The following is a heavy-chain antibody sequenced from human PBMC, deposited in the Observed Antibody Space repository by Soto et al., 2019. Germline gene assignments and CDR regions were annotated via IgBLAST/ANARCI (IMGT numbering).Heavy chain of an antibody. J-gene: IGHJ4*02. D-gene: IGHD4-4*01. CDR3: AKGGGNYVFGMAYFDY. Sequence: PGGSLRLSCAASGFTFDDYAMRWVRQAPGKGLEWVSGISWNSGSIGYADSVKGRFTISRDNAKNSLYLQMNSLRAEDTALYYCAKGGGNYVFGMAYFDYWGQGTLVTVSS. CDR2: ISWNSGSI. CDR1: GFTFDDYA. V-gene: IGHV3-9*01.